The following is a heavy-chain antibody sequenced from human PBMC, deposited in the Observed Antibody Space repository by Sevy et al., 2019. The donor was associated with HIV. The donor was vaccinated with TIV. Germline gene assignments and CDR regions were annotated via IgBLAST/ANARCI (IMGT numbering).Heavy chain of an antibody. J-gene: IGHJ6*02. CDR1: GFTVNSNY. CDR3: AKRRVQSGLSGGGANYGMDV. CDR2: LIGGGSRT. V-gene: IGHV3-23*01. D-gene: IGHD2-8*02. Sequence: WGSLRLSCAASGFTVNSNYMTWVRQAPGKGLEWVSTLIGGGSRTYYADSVTGRFIISRDNSRNTLYLQMNSLRAEDTAIYYCAKRRVQSGLSGGGANYGMDVCGRGTTVTVSS.